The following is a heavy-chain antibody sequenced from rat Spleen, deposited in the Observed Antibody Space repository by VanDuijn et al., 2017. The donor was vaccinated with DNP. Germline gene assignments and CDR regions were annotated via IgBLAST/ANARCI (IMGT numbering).Heavy chain of an antibody. V-gene: IGHV10-4*01. CDR2: ISIKTHNYAT. J-gene: IGHJ2*01. D-gene: IGHD1-10*01. Sequence: EVQVVESGGGLVQPKGSLKLSCAASGFDFNTYAMSWVRQAPGKGLDWVASISIKTHNYATLYADSVKNRFTISRDDSQSMVYLQMNNLKTEDTALYYCTVDYNNYSWGQGVMVTVSS. CDR3: TVDYNNYS. CDR1: GFDFNTYA.